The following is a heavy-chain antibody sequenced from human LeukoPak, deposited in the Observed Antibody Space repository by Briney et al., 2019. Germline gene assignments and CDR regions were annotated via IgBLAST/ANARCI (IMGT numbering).Heavy chain of an antibody. J-gene: IGHJ4*02. Sequence: ASVKVSCKASGYTFTSYDINWVRQATGQGLEWMGWMNPNSGNTGYAQKVQGRVTMTRNTSISTAYMELSSLRSEDAAVYYCARSFRYGYVFDYWGQGTLVTVSS. D-gene: IGHD5-18*01. V-gene: IGHV1-8*01. CDR3: ARSFRYGYVFDY. CDR2: MNPNSGNT. CDR1: GYTFTSYD.